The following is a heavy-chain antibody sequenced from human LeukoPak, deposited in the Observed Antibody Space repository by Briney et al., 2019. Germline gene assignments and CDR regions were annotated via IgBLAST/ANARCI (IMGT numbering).Heavy chain of an antibody. V-gene: IGHV1-24*01. CDR1: GYTLTELS. Sequence: GASVKVSCKVSGYTLTELSMHWVRQAPGKGLEWMGGFDPEDGETIYAQKFQGRVTMTEDTSTDTAYMELNSLRSDDTAVYYCAREDYSSGWQGSWHYFDYWGQGTLVTVSS. CDR3: AREDYSSGWQGSWHYFDY. J-gene: IGHJ4*02. D-gene: IGHD6-19*01. CDR2: FDPEDGET.